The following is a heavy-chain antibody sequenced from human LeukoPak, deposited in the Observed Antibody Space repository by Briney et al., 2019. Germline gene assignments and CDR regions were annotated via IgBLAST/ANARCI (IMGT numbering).Heavy chain of an antibody. Sequence: GASVKVSCTASGGTFSSYAISWVRQAPGQGLEWMGGIIPIFGTANYAQKFQGRVTITADESTSTAYMELSSLRSEDTAVYYCARYSGYDSQNDYWGQGALVTVSS. V-gene: IGHV1-69*13. CDR2: IIPIFGTA. CDR1: GGTFSSYA. J-gene: IGHJ4*02. CDR3: ARYSGYDSQNDY. D-gene: IGHD5-12*01.